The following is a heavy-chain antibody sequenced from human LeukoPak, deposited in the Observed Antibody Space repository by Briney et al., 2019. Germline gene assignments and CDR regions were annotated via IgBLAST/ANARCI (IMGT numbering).Heavy chain of an antibody. CDR3: ARRPYYYDSLDYWGLDY. J-gene: IGHJ4*02. CDR2: ISSSGSTI. Sequence: GGSLRLSCAASGFIFSSYEMNWVRQAPGKGLEWVSYISSSGSTIYYADSVKGRFTISRDNAKNSLYLQMNSLRAEDTAVYYCARRPYYYDSLDYWGLDYRGQGTLVTVSS. D-gene: IGHD3-22*01. CDR1: GFIFSSYE. V-gene: IGHV3-48*03.